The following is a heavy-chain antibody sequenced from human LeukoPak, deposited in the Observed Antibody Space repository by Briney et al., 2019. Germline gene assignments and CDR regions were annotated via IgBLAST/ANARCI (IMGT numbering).Heavy chain of an antibody. J-gene: IGHJ3*01. Sequence: NPSQTLSLTCTVSGAAISSGTYYWSWIRQPAGKVLAWLGRIFTSGNTDYNPSLKSRVFISIETSKNRFSLTLNSVTAADTAVYYCATLRGDYYDSRAYDLWGQGTMVTVSS. CDR1: GAAISSGTYY. CDR2: IFTSGNT. CDR3: ATLRGDYYDSRAYDL. V-gene: IGHV4-61*02. D-gene: IGHD3-22*01.